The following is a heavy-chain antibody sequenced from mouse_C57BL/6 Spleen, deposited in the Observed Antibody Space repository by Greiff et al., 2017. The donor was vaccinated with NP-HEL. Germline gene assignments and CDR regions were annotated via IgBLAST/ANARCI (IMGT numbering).Heavy chain of an antibody. CDR3: TRDRYGNPDAMDY. CDR1: GFTFSSYA. CDR2: ISSGGDYI. V-gene: IGHV5-9-1*02. D-gene: IGHD2-10*02. Sequence: EVMLVESGEGLVKPGGSLKLSCAASGFTFSSYAMSWVRQTPEKRLEWVAYISSGGDYIYYADTVKGRFTISRDNARNTLYLQMSSLKSEDTAMYYCTRDRYGNPDAMDYWGQGTSVTVSS. J-gene: IGHJ4*01.